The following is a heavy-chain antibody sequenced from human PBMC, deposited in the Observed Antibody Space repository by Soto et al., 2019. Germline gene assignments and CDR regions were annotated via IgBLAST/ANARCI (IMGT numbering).Heavy chain of an antibody. CDR3: AMEYCSSTSCYRDY. Sequence: PGGSLRLSCVASGFTFSRYAIHWVRQAPGKGLEWVAVISYDGSDKYYADSVKGRFTISRDNSKNTLYLQMNSLRPDDTAVYYCAMEYCSSTSCYRDYWGQGT. CDR2: ISYDGSDK. CDR1: GFTFSRYA. J-gene: IGHJ4*02. D-gene: IGHD2-2*02. V-gene: IGHV3-30-3*01.